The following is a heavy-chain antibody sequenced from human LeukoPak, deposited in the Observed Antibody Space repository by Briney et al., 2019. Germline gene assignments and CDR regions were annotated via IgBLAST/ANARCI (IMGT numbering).Heavy chain of an antibody. J-gene: IGHJ5*02. CDR1: GYTFTSYG. CDR3: ARDSGDYPEYWFDP. CDR2: ISAYNGNT. D-gene: IGHD3-10*01. V-gene: IGHV1-18*01. Sequence: ASVKVSCKASGYTFTSYGISWVRQAPGQGLEWMGWISAYNGNTNYAQKLQGRVTMTTDTSTSTAYMELRSLRSEDTAVYYCARDSGDYPEYWFDPWGQGTLVTVSS.